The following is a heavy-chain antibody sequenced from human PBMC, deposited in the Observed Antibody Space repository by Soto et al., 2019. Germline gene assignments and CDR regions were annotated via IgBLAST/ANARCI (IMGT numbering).Heavy chain of an antibody. CDR1: GGSIRSDGYY. J-gene: IGHJ5*02. Sequence: SETLSLTCTVSGGSIRSDGYYWSWIRQHPGKGLEWIGYIYYSGSTYYNPSLKSRVSISADTSNNQFSLKLTSVTAADTAVYYCDGGSSKSWFDPWGQGTLVTVSS. CDR2: IYYSGST. CDR3: DGGSSKSWFDP. D-gene: IGHD6-6*01. V-gene: IGHV4-31*03.